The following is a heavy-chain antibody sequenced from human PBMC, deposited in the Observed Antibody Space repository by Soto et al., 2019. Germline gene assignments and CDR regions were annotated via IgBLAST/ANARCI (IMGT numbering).Heavy chain of an antibody. CDR2: IYYSGST. D-gene: IGHD2-8*01. CDR3: ARSGYCTNGVCYTPFDY. Sequence: SETLSLTCTVSCGSISSGDYYWSWIRQPPGKGLEWIGYIYYSGSTYYNPSLKSRVTISVDTSKNQFSLKLSSVTAADTAVYYCARSGYCTNGVCYTPFDYWGQGTLVTVSS. J-gene: IGHJ4*02. V-gene: IGHV4-30-4*01. CDR1: CGSISSGDYY.